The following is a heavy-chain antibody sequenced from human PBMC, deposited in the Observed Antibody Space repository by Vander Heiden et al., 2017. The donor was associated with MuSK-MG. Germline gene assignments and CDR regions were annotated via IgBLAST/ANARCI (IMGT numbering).Heavy chain of an antibody. CDR1: GFTASNNY. CDR3: VGGDLDY. CDR2: IFGAGDT. J-gene: IGHJ4*02. Sequence: EVQLVASGGGLIQPGGSLRLSCAASGFTASNNYMTWVRQAPGKGLEWVSTIFGAGDTFYADSAKGRFTISRDNSENTLHLQMDSLRNDDTAVYYCVGGDLDYWGQGTLVTVSS. V-gene: IGHV3-53*01.